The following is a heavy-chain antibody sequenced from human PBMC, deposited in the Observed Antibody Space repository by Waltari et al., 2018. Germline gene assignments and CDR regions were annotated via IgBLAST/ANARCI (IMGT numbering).Heavy chain of an antibody. J-gene: IGHJ4*02. CDR3: ARGKVDVTYYESSGYYYRYFDY. CDR2: IYHSGST. Sequence: QVQLQESGPGLVKPSGTLSLTCAVSGGSINSNNWWSWVRQPPGKGLEWIGEIYHSGSTNYNPSLKSRVTISVDKSKNQFSLKLSSVTAADTAVYYCARGKVDVTYYESSGYYYRYFDYWGQGTLVTVSS. CDR1: GGSINSNNW. V-gene: IGHV4-4*02. D-gene: IGHD3-22*01.